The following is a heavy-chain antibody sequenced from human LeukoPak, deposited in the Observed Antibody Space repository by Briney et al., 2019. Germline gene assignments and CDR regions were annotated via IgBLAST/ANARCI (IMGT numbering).Heavy chain of an antibody. CDR1: GFTFTTYP. CDR2: IVSNGDHV. D-gene: IGHD3-10*01. Sequence: GGSLRLTCAASGFTFTTYPMHWVRQAPGKGLEFVSSIVSNGDHVFYANSVKGRFTISRDNSKNTLYLQMGSLRAEDTAVYYCGRDGEGGGSFDYWGQGTLVTASS. J-gene: IGHJ4*02. V-gene: IGHV3-64*01. CDR3: GRDGEGGGSFDY.